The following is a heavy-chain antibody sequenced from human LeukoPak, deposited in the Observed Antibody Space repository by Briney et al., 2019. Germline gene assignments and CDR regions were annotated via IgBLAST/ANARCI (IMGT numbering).Heavy chain of an antibody. D-gene: IGHD5/OR15-5a*01. CDR3: ARLSPSPDY. CDR2: IYSSGTT. CDR1: GGPISGYY. V-gene: IGHV4-4*07. Sequence: SETLSLTCTVSGGPISGYYWSWIRQPAGKGLEWIGHIYSSGTTNYIPSLRSRVTMSLDTSKSQFSLNLRSVTAADTAVYFCARLSPSPDYWGQGTLVTVSS. J-gene: IGHJ4*02.